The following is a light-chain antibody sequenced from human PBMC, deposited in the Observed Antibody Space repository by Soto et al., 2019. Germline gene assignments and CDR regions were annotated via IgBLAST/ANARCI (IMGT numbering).Light chain of an antibody. Sequence: DIQMTQSPSSLSSSVGDRVTLTCRASQSISSYLNWYQQKPGKAPKLLIYAASRLASGIPSRFSGSGSGTDFTLTISSLQPEDFAVYYCQQSYNTPLTFGQGTKVDIK. V-gene: IGKV1-39*01. J-gene: IGKJ1*01. CDR3: QQSYNTPLT. CDR1: QSISSY. CDR2: AAS.